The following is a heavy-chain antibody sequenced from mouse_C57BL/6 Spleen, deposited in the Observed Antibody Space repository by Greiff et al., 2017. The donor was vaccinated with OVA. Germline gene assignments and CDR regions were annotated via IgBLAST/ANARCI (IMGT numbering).Heavy chain of an antibody. Sequence: QVQLQQPGAELVMPGASVKLSCKASGYTFTSYWMHWVKQRPGQGLEWIGEIDPSDSYTNYNQKFKGKSTLTVDKSSSTAYMQLSSLTSEDSAVYYCARPGVVASRYFDVWGTGTTVTVSS. CDR1: GYTFTSYW. J-gene: IGHJ1*03. D-gene: IGHD1-1*01. CDR2: IDPSDSYT. CDR3: ARPGVVASRYFDV. V-gene: IGHV1-69*01.